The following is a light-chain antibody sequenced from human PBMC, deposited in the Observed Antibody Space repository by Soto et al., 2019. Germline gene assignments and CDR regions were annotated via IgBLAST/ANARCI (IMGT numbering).Light chain of an antibody. V-gene: IGLV2-14*01. CDR3: SSYTRTSTLV. CDR2: EVN. CDR1: SSDVGAYNY. J-gene: IGLJ3*02. Sequence: QSVLTQPASVSGSPGQSITISCTGTSSDVGAYNYVSWYQLHPDKAPKLMIYEVNNRPSGVSDRFSGSKSGNTASLTISGLQAEDEAYYYCSSYTRTSTLVFGGGTKLTVL.